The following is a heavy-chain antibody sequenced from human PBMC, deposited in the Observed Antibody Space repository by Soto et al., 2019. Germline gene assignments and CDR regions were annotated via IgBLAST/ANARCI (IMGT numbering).Heavy chain of an antibody. CDR1: GGSISSSIYY. J-gene: IGHJ4*02. D-gene: IGHD2-15*01. Sequence: SETLSLTCSVSGGSISSSIYYWGWIRQPPGKGLEWIGSIYYSGSTYYNPSLKSRVTISVDTSKNQFSLKLSSVTAADTAMYYCARHTRISSSFDYWGQGTLVTVSS. CDR2: IYYSGST. V-gene: IGHV4-39*01. CDR3: ARHTRISSSFDY.